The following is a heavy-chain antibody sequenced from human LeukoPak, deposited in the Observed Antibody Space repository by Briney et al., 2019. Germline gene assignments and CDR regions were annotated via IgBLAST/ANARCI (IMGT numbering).Heavy chain of an antibody. CDR2: ISGSGGNT. V-gene: IGHV3-23*01. CDR1: GFTFSSCS. D-gene: IGHD6-19*01. CDR3: AKPSVSGTGRSWSDA. Sequence: QSGGSLRLSCAASGFTFSSCSMTWVRLAPGKGLEWVSVISGSGGNTVYADSVKGRFTISRDNSKNTLYLQMNSLRAEDTAVYYCAKPSVSGTGRSWSDAWGQGTLVTVSS. J-gene: IGHJ5*02.